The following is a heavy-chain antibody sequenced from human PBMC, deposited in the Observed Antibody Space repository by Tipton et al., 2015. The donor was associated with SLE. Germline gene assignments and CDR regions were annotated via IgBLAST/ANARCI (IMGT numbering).Heavy chain of an antibody. CDR3: ARAGIPPYYYYYMDV. Sequence: SLRLSCAASGFTFSDYYMSWIRQAPGKGLEWVSYISSSGSTIYYADSVKGRFTISRDNAKNSLYLQMNSLGAEDTAVYYCARAGIPPYYYYYMDVWGKGTTVTVSS. J-gene: IGHJ6*03. CDR1: GFTFSDYY. D-gene: IGHD6-13*01. CDR2: ISSSGSTI. V-gene: IGHV3-11*01.